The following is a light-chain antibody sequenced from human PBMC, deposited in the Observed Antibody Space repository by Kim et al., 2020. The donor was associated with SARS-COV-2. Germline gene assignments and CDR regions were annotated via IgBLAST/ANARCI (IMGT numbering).Light chain of an antibody. CDR1: NIGSKN. CDR3: QLWDSSTAV. CDR2: RDD. V-gene: IGLV3-9*01. Sequence: SVALAQTARIICGGNNIGSKNVHWYQQRPGQAPVLVIYRDDNRPSGIPERFSGSNSGNTATLTISRARAGDESDYYCQLWDSSTAVFGGGTKLTVL. J-gene: IGLJ3*02.